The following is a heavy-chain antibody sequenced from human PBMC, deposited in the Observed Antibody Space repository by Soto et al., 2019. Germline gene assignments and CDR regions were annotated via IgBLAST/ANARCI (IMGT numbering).Heavy chain of an antibody. CDR1: GFTFSDYY. V-gene: IGHV3-11*06. D-gene: IGHD4-17*01. Sequence: SGGSLRLSCGASGFTFSDYYMSWIRQAPGKGLEWVSYISSSSGYTNYADSVKGRFTISRDNAKNSLYLQMNSLRAEDTAVYYCAKEYGRLDYWGQGTLVTVSS. J-gene: IGHJ4*02. CDR3: AKEYGRLDY. CDR2: ISSSSGYT.